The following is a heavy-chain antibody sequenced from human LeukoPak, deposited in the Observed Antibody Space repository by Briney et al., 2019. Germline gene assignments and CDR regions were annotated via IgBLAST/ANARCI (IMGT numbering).Heavy chain of an antibody. Sequence: LVASVKVSCKASGYTFTSYAMNWVRQAPGQGLEWMGWINTNTGNPTYAQGFTGRFVFSSDTSVSTAYLQISSLKAEDTAVYYCARASSWELQWVDYWGQGTLVTVSS. V-gene: IGHV7-4-1*02. D-gene: IGHD1-26*01. CDR1: GYTFTSYA. CDR3: ARASSWELQWVDY. J-gene: IGHJ4*02. CDR2: INTNTGNP.